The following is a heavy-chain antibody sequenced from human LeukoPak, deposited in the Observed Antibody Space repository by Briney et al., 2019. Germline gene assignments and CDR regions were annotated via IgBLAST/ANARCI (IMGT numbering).Heavy chain of an antibody. CDR3: ATLHLYGDYGTTDAFDI. CDR2: IKQDGTEK. D-gene: IGHD4-17*01. J-gene: IGHJ3*02. CDR1: GFTFTTYW. V-gene: IGHV3-7*03. Sequence: PGGSLRLSCAASGFTFTTYWMSWVRQAPGKGLEWVANIKQDGTEKYYVDSVKGRFTISRDNAKNSLYLQMNSLRAEDTAVYYCATLHLYGDYGTTDAFDIWGQGTMVTVSS.